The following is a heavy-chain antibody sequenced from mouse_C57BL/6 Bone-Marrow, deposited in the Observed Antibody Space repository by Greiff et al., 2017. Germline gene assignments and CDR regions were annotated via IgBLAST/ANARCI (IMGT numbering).Heavy chain of an antibody. V-gene: IGHV5-15*01. CDR1: GFTFSDYG. Sequence: EVNLVESGGGLVQPGGSLKLSCAASGFTFSDYGMAWVRQAPRKGPEWVAFISNLAYSIYYADTVTGRFTISRENAKNTLYLEMSSLRSEDTAMYYCARQDDGAGSYAMDYWGQGTSVTVSS. J-gene: IGHJ4*01. CDR2: ISNLAYSI. D-gene: IGHD3-1*01. CDR3: ARQDDGAGSYAMDY.